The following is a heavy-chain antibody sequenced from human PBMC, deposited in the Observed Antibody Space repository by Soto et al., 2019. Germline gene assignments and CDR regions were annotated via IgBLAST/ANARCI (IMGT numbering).Heavy chain of an antibody. CDR1: GYSVSTNNYY. CDR3: ATGGGGFLAIPNDY. CDR2: IAYNGGT. V-gene: IGHV4-39*01. Sequence: QLQLQESGPGPVKPSETLSLTCTVSGYSVSTNNYYWGWIRQPPGKGLEWIGRIAYNGGTYYNPSLKCRVTISLDTYKNQFSMRLRSVSAADTAVYFCATGGGGFLAIPNDYWGQGSLVTVSS. D-gene: IGHD3-16*01. J-gene: IGHJ4*02.